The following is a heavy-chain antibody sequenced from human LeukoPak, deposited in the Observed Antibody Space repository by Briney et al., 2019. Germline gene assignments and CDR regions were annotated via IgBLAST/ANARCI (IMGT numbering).Heavy chain of an antibody. J-gene: IGHJ3*02. CDR1: GGSFSGYY. V-gene: IGHV4-34*01. CDR2: INHSGST. D-gene: IGHD2-21*02. Sequence: SETLSLTCAVYGGSFSGYYWSWIRQPPGKGLEWIGEINHSGSTNYNPSLKSRVTISVDTSKNQFSLKLSSVTAADTAVYYCARVGHCGGDCYWAFDIWGQGTMVTVSS. CDR3: ARVGHCGGDCYWAFDI.